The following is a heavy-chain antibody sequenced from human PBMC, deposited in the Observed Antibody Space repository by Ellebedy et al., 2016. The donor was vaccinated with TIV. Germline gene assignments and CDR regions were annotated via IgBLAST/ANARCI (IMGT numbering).Heavy chain of an antibody. CDR2: ISPIFGTA. J-gene: IGHJ6*02. D-gene: IGHD4-17*01. CDR1: GGPFTNDV. CDR3: ATPRDQGDYVPMDV. V-gene: IGHV1-69*13. Sequence: SVKVSCXASGGPFTNDVISWVRQAPGLGLEWMGGISPIFGTANYAQKFQGRVTLTADESTSTAYMELSSLTFDDTAVYYCATPRDQGDYVPMDVWGQGTTVTVSS.